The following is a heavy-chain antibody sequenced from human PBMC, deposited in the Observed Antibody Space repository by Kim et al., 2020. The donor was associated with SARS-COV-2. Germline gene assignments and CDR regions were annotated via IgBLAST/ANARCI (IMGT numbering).Heavy chain of an antibody. D-gene: IGHD2-21*02. Sequence: ASVKVSCKASGYTFTSYGISWVRQAPGQGLEWMGWISAYNGNTNYAQKLQGRVTMTTDTSTSTAYMELRSLRSDDTAVYYCARVYCGGDCYPIPRDYWGQGTLVTVSS. J-gene: IGHJ4*02. V-gene: IGHV1-18*01. CDR2: ISAYNGNT. CDR1: GYTFTSYG. CDR3: ARVYCGGDCYPIPRDY.